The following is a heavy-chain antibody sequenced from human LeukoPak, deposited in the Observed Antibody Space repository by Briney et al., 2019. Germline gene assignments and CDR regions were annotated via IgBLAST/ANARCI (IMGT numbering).Heavy chain of an antibody. Sequence: GGSLRLSCAASGFTFSSYSMNWVRQAPGKGLEWVSSISSSSSYIYYADSVKGRFTISRDSAKNSLYLQMNSLRAEDTALYYCAKDSSYGSGSTFDYWGQGTLVTVSS. CDR2: ISSSSSYI. CDR1: GFTFSSYS. D-gene: IGHD3-10*01. J-gene: IGHJ4*02. CDR3: AKDSSYGSGSTFDY. V-gene: IGHV3-21*04.